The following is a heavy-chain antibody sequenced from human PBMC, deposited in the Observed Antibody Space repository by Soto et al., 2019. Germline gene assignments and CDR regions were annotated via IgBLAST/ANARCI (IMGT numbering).Heavy chain of an antibody. J-gene: IGHJ4*02. CDR2: IYYSGST. D-gene: IGHD3-10*01. CDR1: GGSISSYY. Sequence: SETLSLTCTVSGGSISSYYWSWIRQPPGKGLEWIGYIYYSGSTNYNPSLKSRVTISVDTSKNQFSLKLSSVTAADTAVYYCARFYYYGSGSNFDYWGQGTLVTVSS. V-gene: IGHV4-59*01. CDR3: ARFYYYGSGSNFDY.